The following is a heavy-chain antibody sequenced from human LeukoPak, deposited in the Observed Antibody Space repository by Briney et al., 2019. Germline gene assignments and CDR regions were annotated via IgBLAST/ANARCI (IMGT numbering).Heavy chain of an antibody. D-gene: IGHD6-19*01. J-gene: IGHJ4*02. V-gene: IGHV3-30*18. CDR2: ISYDGSNK. CDR1: GFTFSNYG. CDR3: AKLLKAERAYSSGWYSQPFDY. Sequence: QPGGSLRLSCAASGFTFSNYGMHWVRQAPGKGLEWVAVISYDGSNKYYADSVMGRFTISRDSSKNTLFLQMNNVSAEDTAVYYCAKLLKAERAYSSGWYSQPFDYWGQGTLVTVSS.